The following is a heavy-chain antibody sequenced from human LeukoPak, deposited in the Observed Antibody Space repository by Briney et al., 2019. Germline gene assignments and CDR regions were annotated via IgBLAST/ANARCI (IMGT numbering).Heavy chain of an antibody. J-gene: IGHJ4*02. Sequence: GASVKVSCKASGYTFTSYYMHWVRQAPGQGLEWMGIINPSGGSTSYAQKFQGRVTMTRDTSTSTVYMELSSLRSEDTAVYYCARDQSSSFVVVTVTRSLGYWGQGTLVTVSS. V-gene: IGHV1-46*01. D-gene: IGHD2-21*02. CDR3: ARDQSSSFVVVTVTRSLGY. CDR2: INPSGGST. CDR1: GYTFTSYY.